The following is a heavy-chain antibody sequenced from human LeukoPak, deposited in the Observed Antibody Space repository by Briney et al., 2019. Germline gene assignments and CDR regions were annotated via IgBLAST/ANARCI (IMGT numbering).Heavy chain of an antibody. CDR3: ARWGLNSSGWCYFDY. J-gene: IGHJ4*02. D-gene: IGHD6-19*01. CDR1: GYTFTGYY. CDR2: INPNSGGT. V-gene: IGHV1-2*02. Sequence: ASVKVSCKASGYTFTGYYMHWVRQAPGQGLEWMGWINPNSGGTNYAQKFQGRVTMTRDTSISTAYMELSRLRSDDTAVYYCARWGLNSSGWCYFDYWGQGTLVTVSS.